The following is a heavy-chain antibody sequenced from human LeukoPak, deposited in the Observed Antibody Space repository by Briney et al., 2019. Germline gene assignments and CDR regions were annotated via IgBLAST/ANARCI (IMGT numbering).Heavy chain of an antibody. CDR3: VRDGGGAEDY. Sequence: GGSLRLSCAASGFTFSSYWMSWVRQAPGKGLEWVANIKEDGSEKKYVDSVKGRFTISRDNAKNSLYVQMNSLRAEDTAVYYCVRDGGGAEDYWGQRTLVTVSS. J-gene: IGHJ4*02. CDR2: IKEDGSEK. V-gene: IGHV3-7*01. CDR1: GFTFSSYW. D-gene: IGHD3-16*01.